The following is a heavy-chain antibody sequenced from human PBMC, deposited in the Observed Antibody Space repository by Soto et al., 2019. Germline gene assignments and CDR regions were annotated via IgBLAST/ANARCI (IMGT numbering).Heavy chain of an antibody. J-gene: IGHJ3*01. D-gene: IGHD1-1*01. V-gene: IGHV1-3*01. CDR3: AGDILNVGLRANDALDV. CDR2: INPANGNT. Sequence: QVQLVQSGAEVKKPGASVKISCQASGFTFSDTLINWVRQGPGQRLEWMGWINPANGNTRYSESFQGRVSISSLAAALRVYVALSDLTSGETAVYYCAGDILNVGLRANDALDVWGQGTLLTVSS. CDR1: GFTFSDTL.